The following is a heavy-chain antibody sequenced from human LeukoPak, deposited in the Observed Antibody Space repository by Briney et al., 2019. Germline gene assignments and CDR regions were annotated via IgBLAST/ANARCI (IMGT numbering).Heavy chain of an antibody. Sequence: KPSETLSLTCAVYGGSFSGYYWSWIRQPPGKGLEWIGEINHSGSTNYNPSLKSRVTISVDTSKNQFSLKLSSVTAADTAVYYCAREGARWEPSFSAFDIWGQGTMVTVSS. V-gene: IGHV4-34*01. D-gene: IGHD1-26*01. J-gene: IGHJ3*02. CDR2: INHSGST. CDR3: AREGARWEPSFSAFDI. CDR1: GGSFSGYY.